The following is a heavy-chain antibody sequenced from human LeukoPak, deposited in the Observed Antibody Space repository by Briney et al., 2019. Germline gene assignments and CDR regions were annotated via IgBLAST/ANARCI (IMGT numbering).Heavy chain of an antibody. V-gene: IGHV4-59*01. J-gene: IGHJ4*02. CDR1: GGSISSYY. CDR3: ARIPGYCTNGVCSFDY. D-gene: IGHD2-8*01. Sequence: SETLSLTCTVSGGSISSYYWSWIRQPPGKGLEWIGYIYYRGSTSYNPSLKSRVTISVDTSKNQFSLKLSSVTAADTAVYYCARIPGYCTNGVCSFDYWGQGTLVTVSS. CDR2: IYYRGST.